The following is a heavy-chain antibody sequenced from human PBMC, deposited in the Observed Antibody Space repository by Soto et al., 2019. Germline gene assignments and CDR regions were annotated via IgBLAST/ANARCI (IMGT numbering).Heavy chain of an antibody. CDR1: GGTLSMYT. V-gene: IGHV1-69*02. Sequence: QVQLVQSGAQMKKTGSSGKVSCKATGGTLSMYTISWVRQAPGQGLEWMGRIIPVVGVVNYAQQFQGRVTITADKATMTAYMELSSLRPDDTALYFCARNTGTWLGPGGQGTLVTVSP. J-gene: IGHJ5*02. CDR2: IIPVVGVV. CDR3: ARNTGTWLGP. D-gene: IGHD5-18*01.